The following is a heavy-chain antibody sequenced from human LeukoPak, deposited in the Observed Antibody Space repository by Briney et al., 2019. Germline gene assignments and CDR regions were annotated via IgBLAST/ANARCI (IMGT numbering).Heavy chain of an antibody. V-gene: IGHV1-2*02. D-gene: IGHD3-3*01. CDR3: AYGITIFGVAQLDY. CDR1: GYAFTGYY. CDR2: INPNSGGT. J-gene: IGHJ4*02. Sequence: ASVKVSYKASGYAFTGYYMHWVRQAPGQGLEWMGWINPNSGGTNYAQKFQGRVTMTRDTSISTAYMELSRLRSDDTAVYYCAYGITIFGVAQLDYWGQGTLVTVSS.